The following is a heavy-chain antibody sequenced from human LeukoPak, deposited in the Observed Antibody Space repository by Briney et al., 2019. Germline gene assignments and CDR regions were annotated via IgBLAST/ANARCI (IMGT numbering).Heavy chain of an antibody. V-gene: IGHV3-21*01. J-gene: IGHJ4*02. Sequence: GGSLTLSCAASGYTFRDFTVKWVRQAPGKGLEWVSSISVRSNYRYYADSVRGRFTISRDDARDSLFLQMNSLRAEDTAVYFCVRLRRNNDRSGYYYYYDYWGQGTLVTVSS. D-gene: IGHD3-22*01. CDR1: GYTFRDFT. CDR3: VRLRRNNDRSGYYYYYDY. CDR2: ISVRSNYR.